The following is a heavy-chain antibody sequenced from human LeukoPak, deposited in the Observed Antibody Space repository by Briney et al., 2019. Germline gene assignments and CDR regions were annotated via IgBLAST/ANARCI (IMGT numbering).Heavy chain of an antibody. CDR1: GYTSTSPD. D-gene: IGHD3-3*02. J-gene: IGHJ3*02. CDR3: ARYTQHYGFDI. CDR2: MNPRDNT. Sequence: ASVKVSCKASGYTSTSPDINWVRQATGRGLEWLGWMNPRDNTGYAQKFQGRVTLTRNKSINTAYMELSSLRSEETAVYYCARYTQHYGFDIWGQGTMVTVSA. V-gene: IGHV1-8*01.